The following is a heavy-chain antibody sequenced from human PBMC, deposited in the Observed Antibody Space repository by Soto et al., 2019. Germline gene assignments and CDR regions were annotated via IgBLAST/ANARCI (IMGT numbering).Heavy chain of an antibody. Sequence: QVQLVESGGGVVQPGRSLRLSCAASGFTFSSYAMHWVRQAPGKGLEWVAVISYDGSNKYYADSVKGRFTISRDNSKNALYVQMNSLRAEDTAVYYCARYIVVVTATYAFDIWGHGTMVTVSS. J-gene: IGHJ3*02. CDR3: ARYIVVVTATYAFDI. D-gene: IGHD2-21*02. CDR2: ISYDGSNK. V-gene: IGHV3-30-3*01. CDR1: GFTFSSYA.